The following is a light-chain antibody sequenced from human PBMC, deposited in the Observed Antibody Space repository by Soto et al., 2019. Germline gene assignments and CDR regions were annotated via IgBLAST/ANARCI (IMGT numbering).Light chain of an antibody. V-gene: IGKV1-27*01. CDR3: QKYASAPRT. CDR1: QGISNY. Sequence: DIQMTQSPSSLSASVGDRVTITCRASQGISNYLAWYQQKPGKVPKLLIYDASTLQSGVPTRFSGSGYGTDFTLTISSLQPEDGASYYGQKYASAPRTFGQGTRVEIK. CDR2: DAS. J-gene: IGKJ1*01.